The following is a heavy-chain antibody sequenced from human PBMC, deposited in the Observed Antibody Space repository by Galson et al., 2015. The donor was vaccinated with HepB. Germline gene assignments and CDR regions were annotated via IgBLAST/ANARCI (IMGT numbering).Heavy chain of an antibody. CDR1: GFTFDDYA. CDR3: AKDYCSGGSCPIDY. J-gene: IGHJ4*02. CDR2: ISWNSGSI. D-gene: IGHD2-15*01. V-gene: IGHV3-9*01. Sequence: SLRLSCAASGFTFDDYAMHWVRQAPGKGLEWVSGISWNSGSIGYADSVKGRFTISRDNAKNSLYLQMNSLRAEDTALYYCAKDYCSGGSCPIDYWGQGTLVTVSS.